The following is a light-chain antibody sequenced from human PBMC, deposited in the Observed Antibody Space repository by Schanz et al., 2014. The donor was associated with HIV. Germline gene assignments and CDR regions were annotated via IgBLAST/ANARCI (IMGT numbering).Light chain of an antibody. Sequence: QSVLTQPPSVSGAPGQRVTISCAGSSSNIGAGYDVHWYHHLPGSAPKLLISGNNNRPSGVPDRFSGSKEGTEASLASTGLQEEDEADYYCQSYDSGLSGLLFGGGTKVTVL. CDR1: SSNIGAGYD. CDR3: QSYDSGLSGLL. V-gene: IGLV1-40*01. J-gene: IGLJ2*01. CDR2: GNN.